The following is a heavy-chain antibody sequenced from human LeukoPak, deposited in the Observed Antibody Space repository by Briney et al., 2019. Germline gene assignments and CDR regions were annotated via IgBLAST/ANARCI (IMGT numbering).Heavy chain of an antibody. Sequence: SETLSLTCTVSGGSISTYYWSWIRQPPGKGLEWIGYIYYSGSTNYNPSLKSRVTISVDTSKNQFSLKLSSVTAADTAVFYSARASFSSHAFDIWGQGTMVTVSS. CDR3: ARASFSSHAFDI. J-gene: IGHJ3*02. D-gene: IGHD3-3*02. CDR1: GGSISTYY. V-gene: IGHV4-59*01. CDR2: IYYSGST.